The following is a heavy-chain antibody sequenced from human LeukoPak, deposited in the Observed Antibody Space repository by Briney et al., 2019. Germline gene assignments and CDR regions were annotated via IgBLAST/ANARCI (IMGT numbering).Heavy chain of an antibody. CDR3: ARLAYCGGDCYRNYMDV. Sequence: PSETLSLTCAVYGGSFSGYYWSWIRQPPGKGLEWIGEINHSGSTNYNPSLKSRVTISVDTSKNQFSLKLSSVTAADTAVYYCARLAYCGGDCYRNYMDVWGKGTTVTISS. CDR2: INHSGST. CDR1: GGSFSGYY. J-gene: IGHJ6*03. V-gene: IGHV4-34*01. D-gene: IGHD2-21*02.